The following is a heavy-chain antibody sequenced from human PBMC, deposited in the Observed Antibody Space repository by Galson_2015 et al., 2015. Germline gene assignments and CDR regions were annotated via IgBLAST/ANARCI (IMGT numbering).Heavy chain of an antibody. J-gene: IGHJ4*02. CDR2: TYYRSKWYN. Sequence: CAISGDSVSSNSAAWNWIRQSPSRGLEWLGRTYYRSKWYNDYAVSVKSRITINPDTSKNQSSLQLNSVTPEDTAVYYCAREVQRIYYFDYWGQGTLVTVTS. D-gene: IGHD6-25*01. V-gene: IGHV6-1*01. CDR1: GDSVSSNSAA. CDR3: AREVQRIYYFDY.